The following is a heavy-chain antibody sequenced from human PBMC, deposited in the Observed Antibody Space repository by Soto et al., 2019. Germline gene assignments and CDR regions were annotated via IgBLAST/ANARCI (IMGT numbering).Heavy chain of an antibody. D-gene: IGHD3-3*01. CDR1: GFPFSSYT. Sequence: QFGGSLRLSCTASGFPFSSYTMHWVRQAPGKGLEWVSAISGSGGNTYYADSAKGRFTISRDTSKNTLYLQLNSLRAEDTAVYYGARDPSYDFWSGFDDWGQGMLDTVSS. CDR3: ARDPSYDFWSGFDD. CDR2: ISGSGGNT. V-gene: IGHV3-23*01. J-gene: IGHJ4*02.